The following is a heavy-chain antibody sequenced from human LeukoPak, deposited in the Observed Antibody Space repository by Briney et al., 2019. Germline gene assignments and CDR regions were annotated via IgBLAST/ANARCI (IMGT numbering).Heavy chain of an antibody. V-gene: IGHV1-58*02. CDR1: GFTFTSSA. Sequence: GTSVKFSCKASGFTFTSSAMQGVRQARGQGREWIGWIVVGSANTNYPQKFQERVTITRHMSTSTAYMELSSLRSEDTAVYYCAADFYRTQVFDYWGQGTLVTVSS. J-gene: IGHJ4*02. CDR2: IVVGSANT. CDR3: AADFYRTQVFDY. D-gene: IGHD2/OR15-2a*01.